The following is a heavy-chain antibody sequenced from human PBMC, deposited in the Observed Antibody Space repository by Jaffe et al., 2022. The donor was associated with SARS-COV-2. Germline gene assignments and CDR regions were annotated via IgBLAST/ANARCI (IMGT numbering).Heavy chain of an antibody. D-gene: IGHD5-12*01. CDR1: GFTFSSYW. CDR3: ARVSKSRKPPPKQEQNSGYDYCFDY. CDR2: INSDGSST. Sequence: EVQLVESGGGLVQPGGSLRLSCAASGFTFSSYWMHWVRQAPGKGLVWVSRINSDGSSTSYADSVKGRFTISRDNAKNTLYLQMNSLRAEDTAVYYCARVSKSRKPPPKQEQNSGYDYCFDYWGQGTLVTVSS. J-gene: IGHJ4*02. V-gene: IGHV3-74*01.